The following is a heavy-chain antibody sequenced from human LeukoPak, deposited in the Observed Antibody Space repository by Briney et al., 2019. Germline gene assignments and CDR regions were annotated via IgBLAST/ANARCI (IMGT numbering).Heavy chain of an antibody. V-gene: IGHV4-59*12. D-gene: IGHD3-10*01. Sequence: SETLSLTCTVSGGSISSYYWTWIRQPPGKGLEWIGYIYYSGSTNYNPSLKSRVTISVDTSKNQFSLKLSSVTAADTAVYYCARVYGSGSYYRRSARLDYWGQGTLVTVSS. CDR2: IYYSGST. CDR1: GGSISSYY. J-gene: IGHJ4*02. CDR3: ARVYGSGSYYRRSARLDY.